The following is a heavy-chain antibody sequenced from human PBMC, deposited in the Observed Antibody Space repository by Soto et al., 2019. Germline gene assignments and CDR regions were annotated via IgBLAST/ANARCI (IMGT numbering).Heavy chain of an antibody. J-gene: IGHJ6*02. V-gene: IGHV1-46*01. Sequence: ASVKVSCKASGYTFTSYYMHWVRQAPGQGLEWMGIINPSGGSTSYAQKFQGRVTMTRDTSTSTVYMELSSLRSEDTAVYYCARDYYDSSGYSYGMDVWGQGTTVTVSS. CDR2: INPSGGST. D-gene: IGHD3-22*01. CDR1: GYTFTSYY. CDR3: ARDYYDSSGYSYGMDV.